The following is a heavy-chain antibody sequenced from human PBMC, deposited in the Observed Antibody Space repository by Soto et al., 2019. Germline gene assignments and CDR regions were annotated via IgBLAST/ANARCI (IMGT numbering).Heavy chain of an antibody. Sequence: PSETLSLTCTVSGGSISSSSYYWGWIRQPPGKGLEWIGSIYYSGSTYYNPSLKSRVTISVDTSKNQFSLKMSSVTDAERAVYYCARLAAAGTHQYYYYGMDVWGQGTTVT. CDR3: ARLAAAGTHQYYYYGMDV. J-gene: IGHJ6*02. V-gene: IGHV4-39*01. D-gene: IGHD6-13*01. CDR2: IYYSGST. CDR1: GGSISSSSYY.